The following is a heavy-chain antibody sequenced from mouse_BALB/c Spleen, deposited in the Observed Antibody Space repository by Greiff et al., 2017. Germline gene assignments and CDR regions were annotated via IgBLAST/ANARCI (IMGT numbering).Heavy chain of an antibody. Sequence: QVQLQQSGAELMKPGASVTISCKATGYTFSSYWIWWVKQRPGHGLEWIGEILPGSGSPNYNEKFKGKATFTADTSSNTAYMQLSSLTSEDSAVYYCARGPYYYGSSNFDYWGQGTTLTVSS. D-gene: IGHD1-1*01. J-gene: IGHJ2*01. CDR2: ILPGSGSP. V-gene: IGHV1-9*01. CDR1: GYTFSSYW. CDR3: ARGPYYYGSSNFDY.